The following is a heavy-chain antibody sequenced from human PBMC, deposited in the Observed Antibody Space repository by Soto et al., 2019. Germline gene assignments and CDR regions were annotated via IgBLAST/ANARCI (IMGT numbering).Heavy chain of an antibody. CDR3: ARDLAAGDL. CDR1: GYTFINYC. V-gene: IGHV1-46*01. D-gene: IGHD6-13*01. J-gene: IGHJ5*02. CDR2: INPMGGST. Sequence: QEQLVQSGAEVKEPGASVKVSCKASGYTFINYCIHWVRHAPGQGLEWMAIINPMGGSTNYAQEFQGRVTLTSDTSTSTVYMELSSLRFEDTALFYCARDLAAGDLWGQGTLVTVSS.